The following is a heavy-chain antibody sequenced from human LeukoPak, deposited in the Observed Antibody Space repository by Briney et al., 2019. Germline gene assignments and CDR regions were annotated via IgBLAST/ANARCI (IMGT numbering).Heavy chain of an antibody. J-gene: IGHJ4*02. V-gene: IGHV3-7*01. CDR3: ARSSTGYYFDY. D-gene: IGHD3-22*01. CDR1: GFTFSNYW. CDR2: IKQEGSEK. Sequence: PGGSLRLSCAASGFTFSNYWMTWVRQAPGKGLEWVANIKQEGSEKYHVDSVKGRFTISRDNAKNSLYLQMNGLRAEDTATYYCARSSTGYYFDYWGQGTLVTVSS.